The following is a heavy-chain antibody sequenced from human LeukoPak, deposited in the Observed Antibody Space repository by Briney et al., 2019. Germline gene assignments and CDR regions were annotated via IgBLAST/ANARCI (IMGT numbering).Heavy chain of an antibody. CDR1: GDSFTAYA. D-gene: IGHD1-26*01. Sequence: ASVTVSCKASGDSFTAYAINWVRQAPGQGLEWMGWISVYSGDTNYAQKFQGRVTMTTDTSTSTAYMELRSLRSDDTAVYYCARDPMLYSGSFYNWFDPWGQGTLVTVSS. CDR2: ISVYSGDT. CDR3: ARDPMLYSGSFYNWFDP. V-gene: IGHV1-18*01. J-gene: IGHJ5*02.